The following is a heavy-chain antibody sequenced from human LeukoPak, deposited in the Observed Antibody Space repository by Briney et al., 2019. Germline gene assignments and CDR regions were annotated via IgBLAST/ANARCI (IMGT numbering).Heavy chain of an antibody. CDR3: ARDRDRYCSSTSCSLIYYYYYYGMDV. J-gene: IGHJ6*02. Sequence: ASVKVSCKASGYTFTSYGISWVRQAPGQGLEWMGWISAYNGNTNYAQKLQGRVTMTTDTSTSTAYMELRSLRSDDTAVYYCARDRDRYCSSTSCSLIYYYYYYGMDVWGQGTTVTVSS. CDR1: GYTFTSYG. V-gene: IGHV1-18*01. CDR2: ISAYNGNT. D-gene: IGHD2-2*01.